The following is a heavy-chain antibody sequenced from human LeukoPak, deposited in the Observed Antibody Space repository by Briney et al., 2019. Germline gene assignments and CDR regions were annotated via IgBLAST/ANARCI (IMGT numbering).Heavy chain of an antibody. Sequence: GGSLRLSCAASGFTFSSYAMSWVRQAPGKRLEWVSAISGSGGSTYYADSVKGRFTISRDNSKNTLYLQMNSLRAEDTAVYYCAKSLRGLLWFGELLYPFDYWGQGTLVTVSS. CDR2: ISGSGGST. CDR3: AKSLRGLLWFGELLYPFDY. CDR1: GFTFSSYA. V-gene: IGHV3-23*01. D-gene: IGHD3-10*01. J-gene: IGHJ4*02.